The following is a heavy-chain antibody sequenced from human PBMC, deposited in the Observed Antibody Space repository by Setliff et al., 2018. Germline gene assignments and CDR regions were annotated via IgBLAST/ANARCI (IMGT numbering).Heavy chain of an antibody. Sequence: ASVKVSCKASGYTFTNYGITWVRLAPGQGLEWMGWIFPKTGNTNYAQKLQGRVTMTTDTSTSTAYMELRSLTSDDTAVYYCSRLVRYCTTTTCQRASGAEFWGQGTLVTVSS. J-gene: IGHJ1*01. CDR1: GYTFTNYG. D-gene: IGHD2-8*01. CDR3: SRLVRYCTTTTCQRASGAEF. V-gene: IGHV1-18*01. CDR2: IFPKTGNT.